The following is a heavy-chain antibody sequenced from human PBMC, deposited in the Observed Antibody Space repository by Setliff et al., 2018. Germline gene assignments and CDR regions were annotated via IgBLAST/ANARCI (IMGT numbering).Heavy chain of an antibody. CDR1: GYTFTGYY. D-gene: IGHD1-7*01. CDR2: INPNSCGT. CDR3: ARGPAGTYAFDI. J-gene: IGHJ3*02. Sequence: GASDQVSHKSSGYTFTGYYMHWVRQAPGQGLEWMGWINPNSCGTNYAQKFQGWVTMTRDTSISTAYMELGRLRADDTAVCYCARGPAGTYAFDIWGQGTMVTVSS. V-gene: IGHV1-2*04.